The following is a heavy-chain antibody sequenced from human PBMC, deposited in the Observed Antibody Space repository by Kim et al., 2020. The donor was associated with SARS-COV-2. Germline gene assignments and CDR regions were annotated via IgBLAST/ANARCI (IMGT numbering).Heavy chain of an antibody. Sequence: GESLKISCKGSGYSFTSYWISWVRQMPGKGLEWMGRIDPSDSYTNYSPSFQGHVTISADKPISTAYLQWSSLKASDTAMYYCARHPANSGYGLGCYYNVYWSRGTLGTGSS. CDR1: GYSFTSYW. J-gene: IGHJ4*02. D-gene: IGHD3-10*01. CDR2: IDPSDSYT. CDR3: ARHPANSGYGLGCYYNVY. V-gene: IGHV5-10-1*01.